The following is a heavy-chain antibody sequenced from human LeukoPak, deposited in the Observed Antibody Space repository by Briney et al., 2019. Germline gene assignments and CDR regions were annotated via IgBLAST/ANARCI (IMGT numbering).Heavy chain of an antibody. CDR2: MNLNSGHT. V-gene: IGHV1-8*01. J-gene: IGHJ4*02. CDR1: ADTFTSYD. Sequence: GASLKLSCAASADTFTSYDINWVREATRQGLQWMGCMNLNSGHTGYARTFRGRVTMTKNTSITTAYMDLSSLKSADTAVYYCVSDPGGVGTTASLDYWGQGTLVTVSS. CDR3: VSDPGGVGTTASLDY. D-gene: IGHD2/OR15-2a*01.